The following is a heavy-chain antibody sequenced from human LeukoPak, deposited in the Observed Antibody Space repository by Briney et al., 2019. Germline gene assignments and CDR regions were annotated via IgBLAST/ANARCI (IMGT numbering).Heavy chain of an antibody. Sequence: GGSLRLSCAASGFTFSDYYMSWIRQAPGKGLKWVSYISSSGSTIYYADSVKGRFTISRDNTKNSLYLQMNSLRAEDTAVYYCARVPGYCSSTSCPYWYFDLWGRGTLVTVSS. J-gene: IGHJ2*01. CDR1: GFTFSDYY. CDR3: ARVPGYCSSTSCPYWYFDL. D-gene: IGHD2-2*01. CDR2: ISSSGSTI. V-gene: IGHV3-11*04.